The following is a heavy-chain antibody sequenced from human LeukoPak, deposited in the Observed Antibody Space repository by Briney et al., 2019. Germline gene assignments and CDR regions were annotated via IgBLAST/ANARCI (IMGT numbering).Heavy chain of an antibody. J-gene: IGHJ4*02. V-gene: IGHV1-46*02. D-gene: IGHD6-13*01. CDR3: ARDFSWSVDY. Sequence: ASVKVSCTASGDILNSYHIHWVRQAPGQGLEWMGIIKHSGGSTTYTQKFQGRLTMTRDTSTGTVNMELSSLTSEDTAVYYCARDFSWSVDYWGQGALVTVSS. CDR2: IKHSGGST. CDR1: GDILNSYH.